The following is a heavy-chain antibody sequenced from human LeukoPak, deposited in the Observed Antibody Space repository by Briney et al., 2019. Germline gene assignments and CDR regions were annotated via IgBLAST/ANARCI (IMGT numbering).Heavy chain of an antibody. Sequence: PGGSLRLSCAAPGFTFSSYSMNWVRQAPGKGLEWVSSISSSSSYIYYADSVKGRFTISRDNAKNSLYLQMNSLRAEDTAVYYCARDGGYSGYDYIDYWGQGTLVTVSS. CDR2: ISSSSSYI. V-gene: IGHV3-21*01. CDR3: ARDGGYSGYDYIDY. CDR1: GFTFSSYS. J-gene: IGHJ4*02. D-gene: IGHD5-12*01.